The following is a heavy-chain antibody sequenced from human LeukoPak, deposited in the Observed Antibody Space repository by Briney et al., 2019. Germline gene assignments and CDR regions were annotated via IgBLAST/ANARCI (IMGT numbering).Heavy chain of an antibody. V-gene: IGHV3-23*01. CDR1: GFTFSSYW. CDR2: ISGSGGST. D-gene: IGHD4-17*01. J-gene: IGHJ3*02. Sequence: TGGSLRLSCAVSGFTFSSYWMTWVRQAPGKGLEWVSSISGSGGSTQYAASVQGRFTISRDNSKNTLYLQMNSLRAEDTAVYYCAKDPNGDYIGTFDIWGQGTMVTVSS. CDR3: AKDPNGDYIGTFDI.